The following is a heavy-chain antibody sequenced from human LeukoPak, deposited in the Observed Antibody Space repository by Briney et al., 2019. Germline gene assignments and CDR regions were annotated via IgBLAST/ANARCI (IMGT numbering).Heavy chain of an antibody. Sequence: GGSLRLSCAASGFTFDDYAMHWLRQAPGKGLEWGSLISGDGGSTYYADSVKGRFTISRDNSKNSLYLQMNSRRTEDTTLYYCAEVSVEDAFDIWGQGTMVTVSS. CDR2: ISGDGGST. CDR3: AEVSVEDAFDI. D-gene: IGHD3-16*02. V-gene: IGHV3-43*02. CDR1: GFTFDDYA. J-gene: IGHJ3*02.